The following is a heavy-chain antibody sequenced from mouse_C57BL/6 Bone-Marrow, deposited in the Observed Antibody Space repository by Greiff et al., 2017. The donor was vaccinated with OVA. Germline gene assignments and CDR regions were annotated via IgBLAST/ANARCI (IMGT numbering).Heavy chain of an antibody. J-gene: IGHJ1*03. CDR2: IHPNSGST. D-gene: IGHD1-1*01. CDR1: GYTFTSYW. V-gene: IGHV1-64*01. CDR3: ARDHYDDYGSSYVYFDV. Sequence: VQLQQPGAELVKPGASVKLSCKASGYTFTSYWMHWVKQRPGQGLEWIGMIHPNSGSTNYNEKFKSKATLTVDKSSSTDYMQLSSLTSEDSAVYYCARDHYDDYGSSYVYFDVWGTGTTVTVSS.